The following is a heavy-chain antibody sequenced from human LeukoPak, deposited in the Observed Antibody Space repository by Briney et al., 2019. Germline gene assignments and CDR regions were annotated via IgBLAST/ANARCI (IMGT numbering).Heavy chain of an antibody. CDR3: ARQSPYCSSTSRYFDY. CDR2: IYPGDSDT. D-gene: IGHD2-2*01. J-gene: IGHJ4*02. Sequence: GESLKISCRGSGYSFTSYWIGWVRQMPGKGLEWMGIIYPGDSDTRYSPSFQGQVTISADKSISTAYLQWSSLKASDTAMYYCARQSPYCSSTSRYFDYWGQGTLVTVSS. CDR1: GYSFTSYW. V-gene: IGHV5-51*01.